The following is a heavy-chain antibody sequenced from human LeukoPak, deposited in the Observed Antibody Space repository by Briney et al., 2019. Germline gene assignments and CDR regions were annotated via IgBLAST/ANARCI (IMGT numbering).Heavy chain of an antibody. V-gene: IGHV3-7*03. CDR3: AKIGSIAAREGIDY. CDR2: IKQDGSEK. J-gene: IGHJ4*02. CDR1: GFTFSSYW. D-gene: IGHD6-6*01. Sequence: GGSLRLSCAASGFTFSSYWMSWVRQAPGKGLEWVANIKQDGSEKYYVDSVKGRFTISRDNAKNSLYLQMNSLRAEDTAVYYCAKIGSIAAREGIDYWGQGTLVTVSS.